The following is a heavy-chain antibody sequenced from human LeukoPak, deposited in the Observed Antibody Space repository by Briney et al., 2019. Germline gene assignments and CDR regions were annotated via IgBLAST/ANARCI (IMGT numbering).Heavy chain of an antibody. D-gene: IGHD3-3*02. CDR2: INPSGGST. Sequence: ASVKVSCKASGYTFTGYYMHRVRQAPGQGLEWMGIINPSGGSTSYAQKFQGRVTMTRDMSTSTVSMELSSLRSEDTAVYYCARVHFIGQVEDYWGQGTLVTVSS. J-gene: IGHJ4*02. CDR3: ARVHFIGQVEDY. V-gene: IGHV1-46*01. CDR1: GYTFTGYY.